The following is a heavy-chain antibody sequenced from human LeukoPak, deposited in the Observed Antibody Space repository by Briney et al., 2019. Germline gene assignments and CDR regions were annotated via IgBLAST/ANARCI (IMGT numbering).Heavy chain of an antibody. Sequence: GESLKISCKGSGYSFSSYWIGWVRQVPGKGLEWMGRIDPSDSYTNYSPSFQGHVTISADKSISTAYLQWSSLKASDTAMYYCARIYMVRGGHVDYWGQGTLVTVSS. D-gene: IGHD3-10*01. J-gene: IGHJ4*02. CDR1: GYSFSSYW. CDR3: ARIYMVRGGHVDY. CDR2: IDPSDSYT. V-gene: IGHV5-10-1*01.